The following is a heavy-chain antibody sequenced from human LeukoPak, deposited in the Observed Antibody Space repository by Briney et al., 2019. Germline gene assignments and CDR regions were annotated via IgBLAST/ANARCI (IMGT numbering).Heavy chain of an antibody. D-gene: IGHD5-18*01. CDR2: IIPILGLA. CDR3: ARGDTAMVLFDY. Sequence: ASVKVSCKASGGTFSSYAISWVRQAPGQGLEWMGRIIPILGLANYAQKFQGRVTITADKSTSTAYMELSSLRSEDTAVYYCARGDTAMVLFDYWGQGTLVTVSS. CDR1: GGTFSSYA. V-gene: IGHV1-69*04. J-gene: IGHJ4*02.